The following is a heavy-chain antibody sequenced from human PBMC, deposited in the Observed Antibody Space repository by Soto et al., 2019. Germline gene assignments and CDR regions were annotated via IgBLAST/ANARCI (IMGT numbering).Heavy chain of an antibody. J-gene: IGHJ6*02. V-gene: IGHV1-18*04. CDR2: ISAYNGNT. Sequence: ASVKVSCKASGYTFTSYGISWVRQAPGQGLEWMGWISAYNGNTNYAQKLQGRVTMTTDTSTSTAYMELRSLRSDDTAVYYCARDLKGYCSGGSCYPYYYYYGTDVWGQGTTVTVSS. D-gene: IGHD2-15*01. CDR3: ARDLKGYCSGGSCYPYYYYYGTDV. CDR1: GYTFTSYG.